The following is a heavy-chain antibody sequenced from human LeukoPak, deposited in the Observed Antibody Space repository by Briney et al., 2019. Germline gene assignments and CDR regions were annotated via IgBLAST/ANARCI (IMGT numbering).Heavy chain of an antibody. D-gene: IGHD6-19*01. CDR3: ARDNSGWSRDY. Sequence: GGSLRLSCAASGFTFSSYAMSWVRQAPGKGLEWVSAISGSGGSTYYADSVKGRFTISRDNSKDTLYLQMNSLRAEDTAIYYCARDNSGWSRDYRGQGTLVTVSS. CDR2: ISGSGGST. J-gene: IGHJ4*02. V-gene: IGHV3-23*01. CDR1: GFTFSSYA.